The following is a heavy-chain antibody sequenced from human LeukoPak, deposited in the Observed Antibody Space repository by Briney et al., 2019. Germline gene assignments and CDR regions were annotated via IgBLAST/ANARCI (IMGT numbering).Heavy chain of an antibody. V-gene: IGHV4-34*01. CDR2: INHSGST. J-gene: IGHJ6*02. CDR1: GGSFSGYY. CDR3: ARAQRDYGMDV. Sequence: PSETLSLTCAVYGGSFSGYYWSWIRQPPGKGLEWIGEINHSGSTNYNPSLKRRVTISVDTSKNQFSLKLRSVTAADTAVYYCARAQRDYGMDVWGQGTPVTVSS. D-gene: IGHD2-2*01.